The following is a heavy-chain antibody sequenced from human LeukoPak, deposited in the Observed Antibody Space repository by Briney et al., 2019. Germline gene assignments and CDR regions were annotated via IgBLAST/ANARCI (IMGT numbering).Heavy chain of an antibody. V-gene: IGHV1-69*13. D-gene: IGHD1-26*01. CDR2: IIPIFGTA. J-gene: IGHJ4*02. CDR1: GGTFSSYA. Sequence: SVKVSCKASGGTFSSYAISWVRQAPGQGLEWMGGIIPIFGTANYAQKFQGRVTITADESTSTAYMELSSLRSEDTAVYYCAREWELQPGVFDYWGQGTLVTVSS. CDR3: AREWELQPGVFDY.